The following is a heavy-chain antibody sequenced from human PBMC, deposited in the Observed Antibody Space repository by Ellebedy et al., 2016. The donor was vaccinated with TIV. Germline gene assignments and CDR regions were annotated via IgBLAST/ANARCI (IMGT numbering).Heavy chain of an antibody. V-gene: IGHV3-48*02. D-gene: IGHD2-15*01. Sequence: GESLKISCAASGFLFNNYPMNWVRQAPGKGQEWLSNIRTESESYETHYADSVKGRFIISRDNAKNSLSLQMNSLRDEDTAVYYCVRDSRWAFDNWGQGTLVTVSS. CDR1: GFLFNNYP. J-gene: IGHJ3*02. CDR2: IRTESESYET. CDR3: VRDSRWAFDN.